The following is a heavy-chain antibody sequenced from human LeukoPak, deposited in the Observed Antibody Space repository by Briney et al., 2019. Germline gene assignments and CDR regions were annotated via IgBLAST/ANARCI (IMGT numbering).Heavy chain of an antibody. D-gene: IGHD2-2*03. J-gene: IGHJ5*02. V-gene: IGHV3-30*04. CDR3: AKDLGYCSSTSCPKTTGGGA. Sequence: PGRSLRLSCAASGFTFSSYAMHWVRQAPGKGLEWVAVISYDGSNKYYADSVKGRFTISRDNSKNTLYLQMNSLRAEDTAVYYCAKDLGYCSSTSCPKTTGGGAWGQGTLVTVSS. CDR1: GFTFSSYA. CDR2: ISYDGSNK.